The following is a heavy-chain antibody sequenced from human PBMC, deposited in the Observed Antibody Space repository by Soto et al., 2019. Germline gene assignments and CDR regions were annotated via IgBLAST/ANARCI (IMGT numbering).Heavy chain of an antibody. CDR1: GYTCTSYG. V-gene: IGHV1-18*01. Sequence: ASVKVSCKASGYTCTSYGISWVRQAPGQGLEWMGWISAYNGNTTYAQKLQGRVTMTTDTSTSTAYMELRSLRSDDTSVYYCARTAIFGVVMDQNWFDPWGQGTLVTVSS. CDR3: ARTAIFGVVMDQNWFDP. D-gene: IGHD3-3*01. J-gene: IGHJ5*02. CDR2: ISAYNGNT.